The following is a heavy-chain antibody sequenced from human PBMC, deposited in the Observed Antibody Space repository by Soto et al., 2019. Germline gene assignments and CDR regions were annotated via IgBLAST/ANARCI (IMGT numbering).Heavy chain of an antibody. J-gene: IGHJ6*02. CDR1: GFTFSSYG. Sequence: RLSCAASGFTFSSYGMHWVRQAPGKGLEWVAVIWYDGSNKYYADSVKGRFTISRDNSKNTLYLQMNSLRAEDTAVYYCARDEGFGPVYYYYGMDVWGQGTTVTVSS. CDR3: ARDEGFGPVYYYYGMDV. V-gene: IGHV3-33*01. CDR2: IWYDGSNK. D-gene: IGHD3-10*01.